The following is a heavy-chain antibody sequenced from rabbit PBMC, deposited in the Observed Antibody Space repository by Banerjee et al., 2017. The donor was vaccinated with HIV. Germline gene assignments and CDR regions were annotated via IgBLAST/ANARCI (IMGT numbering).Heavy chain of an antibody. V-gene: IGHV1S40*01. CDR2: LDGGSSGST. Sequence: QSLEESGGDLVKPGASLTLTCTASGFSFSSTYWICWVRQAPGKGLEWIACLDGGSSGSTDYANWAKGRFTISKISSTTVTLQMTSPTAADTATYFCARGSAAMTMVITGFYLGLWGQGTLVTVS. CDR3: ARGSAAMTMVITGFYLGL. D-gene: IGHD2-1*01. CDR1: GFSFSSTYW. J-gene: IGHJ3*01.